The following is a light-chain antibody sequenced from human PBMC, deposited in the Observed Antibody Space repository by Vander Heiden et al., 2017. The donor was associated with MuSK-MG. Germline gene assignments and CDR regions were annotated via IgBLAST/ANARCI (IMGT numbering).Light chain of an antibody. CDR2: QNA. Sequence: QSVLTQPPSVSGAPGQRVTISCTGANASIGAGYDVHCDKQVPGNAPKLLMFQNADRPSGVPDRFSGSNSGTSASLAITGLQAEDEADYYCQSYDSSLSASVFGTGTKVTVL. V-gene: IGLV1-40*01. CDR3: QSYDSSLSASV. CDR1: NASIGAGYD. J-gene: IGLJ1*01.